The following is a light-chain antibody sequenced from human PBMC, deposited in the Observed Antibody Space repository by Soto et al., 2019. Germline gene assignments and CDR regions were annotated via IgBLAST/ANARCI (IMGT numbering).Light chain of an antibody. CDR2: GSS. J-gene: IGKJ1*01. CDR3: QQSYSMPTWT. V-gene: IGKV1-39*01. Sequence: TQMTQSPSSLSASVGDRVTITCQASQDISNYLNWYQQKPGKAPKLLIYGSSSLRSGVPPRFSGRRSGTEFILTISSLQPEDSATYFCQQSYSMPTWTFGQGTKVDIK. CDR1: QDISNY.